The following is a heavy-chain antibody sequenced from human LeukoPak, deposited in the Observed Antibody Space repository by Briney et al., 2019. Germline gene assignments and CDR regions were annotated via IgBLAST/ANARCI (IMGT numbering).Heavy chain of an antibody. Sequence: PGGSLRLSCAASGFTFSDYYMSWIRQAPGKGLEWVSYISSSGSTIYYADSVKGRFTISRDNSKNTLYLQMNSLRAEDTAVYYCAKDGPEDSSSSPSVFVYWGQGTLVTVSS. CDR1: GFTFSDYY. CDR3: AKDGPEDSSSSPSVFVY. V-gene: IGHV3-11*01. J-gene: IGHJ4*02. CDR2: ISSSGSTI. D-gene: IGHD6-6*01.